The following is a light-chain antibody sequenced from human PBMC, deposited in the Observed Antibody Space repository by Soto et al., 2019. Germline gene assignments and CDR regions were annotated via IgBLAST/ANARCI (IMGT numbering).Light chain of an antibody. CDR3: QAWDSTTVV. CDR2: QDR. CDR1: KLGDKY. J-gene: IGLJ2*01. V-gene: IGLV3-1*01. Sequence: SYELTQPPSVSVSPGLTATITCSGDKLGDKYASWYQQKPGQSPVVVIYQDRKRPSGIPERFSGSNSGNTATLTISGTQAMDEADYYCQAWDSTTVVFGGGTKLTVL.